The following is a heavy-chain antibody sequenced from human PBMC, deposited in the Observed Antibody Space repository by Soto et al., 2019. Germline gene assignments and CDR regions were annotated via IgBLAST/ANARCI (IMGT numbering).Heavy chain of an antibody. CDR2: ISHSGAT. CDR1: GGSSSAYY. V-gene: IGHV4-34*01. CDR3: ARQKNSWFYGMDV. J-gene: IGHJ6*02. Sequence: SEPLSLTCAVYGGSSSAYYWSWIRQPPGKGLEWIGQISHSGATDYNPSHKSRVSISGDTSKNQFSLILTSVTAADTAVYYCARQKNSWFYGMDVWGQGTTVT. D-gene: IGHD3-10*01.